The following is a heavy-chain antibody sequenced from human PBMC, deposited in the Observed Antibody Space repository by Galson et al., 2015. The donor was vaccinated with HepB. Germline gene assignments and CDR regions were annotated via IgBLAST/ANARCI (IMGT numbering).Heavy chain of an antibody. CDR3: AWSGSQSEGERNFDC. V-gene: IGHV4-4*07. Sequence: ETLSLTCTVSGASISSYYWSWIRQPAGKGLEWIGRIYTSDSTNYNPSLKSRVTTSVDTSKNQFSLKLTSVTAADTAVYYCAWSGSQSEGERNFDCWCQGTLVTVSS. CDR2: IYTSDST. J-gene: IGHJ4*02. D-gene: IGHD1-26*01. CDR1: GASISSYY.